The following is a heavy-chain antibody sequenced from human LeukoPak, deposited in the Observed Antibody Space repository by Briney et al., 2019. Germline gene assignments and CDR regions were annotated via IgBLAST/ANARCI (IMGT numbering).Heavy chain of an antibody. V-gene: IGHV3-21*01. J-gene: IGHJ3*02. CDR1: GFSLRDYS. CDR2: ISSSSRYT. Sequence: PGGSLRLSCAASGFSLRDYSMDWVRQAPGKGLEWVSSISSSSRYTFYADSVKGRFTITRDNANNTLYLQMNSLGAEDAAIYYCARSHMYGDYGEDIWGHGTVVAVSS. CDR3: ARSHMYGDYGEDI. D-gene: IGHD4-17*01.